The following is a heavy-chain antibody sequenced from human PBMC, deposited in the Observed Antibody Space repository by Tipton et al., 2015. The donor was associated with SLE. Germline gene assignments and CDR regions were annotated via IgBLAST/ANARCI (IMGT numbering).Heavy chain of an antibody. CDR2: IYYSGST. Sequence: LRLSCTVSGGSISSANYYWGWIRQPPGKGLEWIGGIYYSGSTYYNPSLKSRVSISVDTSNNKFSLRLNSVTAADTAVYYCARDGTPPQYMYYDFWSGYYGDWFDPWGQGTLVTVS. CDR3: ARDGTPPQYMYYDFWSGYYGDWFDP. CDR1: GGSISSANYY. J-gene: IGHJ5*02. D-gene: IGHD3-3*01. V-gene: IGHV4-39*07.